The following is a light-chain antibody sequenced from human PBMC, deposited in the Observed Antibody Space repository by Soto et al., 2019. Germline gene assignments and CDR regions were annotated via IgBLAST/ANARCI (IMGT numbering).Light chain of an antibody. Sequence: QLVLTQPPSASGTPGQRVTISCSGSSSNIGSNYVYWYQQLPGTAPKLLIYSNNQRPSGVPDRFSGSKSGTSASLAISGLRSEDEADYYCAAWDDSHWVFGGGTKLTVL. CDR1: SSNIGSNY. J-gene: IGLJ3*02. CDR3: AAWDDSHWV. CDR2: SNN. V-gene: IGLV1-47*02.